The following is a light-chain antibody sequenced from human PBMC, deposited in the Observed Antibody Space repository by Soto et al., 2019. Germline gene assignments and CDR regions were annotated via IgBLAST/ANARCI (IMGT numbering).Light chain of an antibody. J-gene: IGKJ2*01. V-gene: IGKV3-20*01. CDR3: QQYGPSPMYT. Sequence: EIVLTQSPGTLSLSPGERATLSCRASQTVSSSYLAWYQQKPGQAPRLLIYGASTRATGIPGRFSGSASGTDFTLTISRLEHDDFAVYYCQQYGPSPMYTFGQGTNLEIK. CDR2: GAS. CDR1: QTVSSSY.